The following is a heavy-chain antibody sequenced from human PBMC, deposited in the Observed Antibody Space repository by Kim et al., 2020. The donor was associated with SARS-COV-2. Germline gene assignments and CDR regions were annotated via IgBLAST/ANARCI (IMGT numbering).Heavy chain of an antibody. CDR1: GGSISSYY. Sequence: SETLSLTCTVSGGSISSYYWSWIRQPAGKGLEWIGRIYTSGSTNYNPSLKSRVTMSVDTSKNQFSLKLSSVTAADTAVYYCAREVVPAATQRGWFDPWGQGTLVTVSS. V-gene: IGHV4-4*07. D-gene: IGHD2-2*01. CDR3: AREVVPAATQRGWFDP. J-gene: IGHJ5*02. CDR2: IYTSGST.